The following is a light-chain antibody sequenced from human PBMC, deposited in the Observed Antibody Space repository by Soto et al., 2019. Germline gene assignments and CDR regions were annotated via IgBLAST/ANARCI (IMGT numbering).Light chain of an antibody. Sequence: QSVLTQPPSVSAAPGQKVTISCSGSSSNIGNNYVSWYQQLPGTAPKLLIYDNNKRPSGIPDQFSGSKSGTSATLGITGLQTGDEADYYCGTWDSSLSDVVFGGGTKVTVL. CDR2: DNN. J-gene: IGLJ2*01. V-gene: IGLV1-51*01. CDR1: SSNIGNNY. CDR3: GTWDSSLSDVV.